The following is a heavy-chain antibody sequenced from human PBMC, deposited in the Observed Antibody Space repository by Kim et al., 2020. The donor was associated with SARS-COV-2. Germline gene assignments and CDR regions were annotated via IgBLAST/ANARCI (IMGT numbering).Heavy chain of an antibody. CDR3: ARSIAAAGTWFDP. CDR2: ISWNSGSI. J-gene: IGHJ5*02. D-gene: IGHD6-13*01. Sequence: GGSLRLSCAASGFTFDDYAMHWVRQAPGKGLEWVSGISWNSGSIGYADSVKGRFTISRDNAKNSLYLQMNSLRAEDTALYYCARSIAAAGTWFDPWGQGTLVTVSS. V-gene: IGHV3-9*01. CDR1: GFTFDDYA.